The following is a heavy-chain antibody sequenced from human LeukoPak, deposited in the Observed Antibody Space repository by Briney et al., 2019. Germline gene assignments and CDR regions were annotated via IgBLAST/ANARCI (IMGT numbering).Heavy chain of an antibody. V-gene: IGHV3-23*01. CDR1: GFTFSSYS. CDR3: ARSRHRYYDFWSGYLRYYYYYMDV. Sequence: GGSLRLSCAASGFTFSSYSMNWVRQAPGKGLEWVSAISGSGGSTYYADSVKGRFTISRDNSKNTLYLQMNSLRAEDTAVYYCARSRHRYYDFWSGYLRYYYYYMDVWGKGTTVTVSS. D-gene: IGHD3-3*01. J-gene: IGHJ6*03. CDR2: ISGSGGST.